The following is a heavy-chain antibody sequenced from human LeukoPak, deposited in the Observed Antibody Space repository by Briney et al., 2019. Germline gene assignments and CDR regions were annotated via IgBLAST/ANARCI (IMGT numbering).Heavy chain of an antibody. CDR1: GFTFRSYA. CDR3: AREAPYYYDSSGYFDY. J-gene: IGHJ4*02. CDR2: ISDDGSNK. V-gene: IGHV3-30-3*01. Sequence: GRSLRLSCAASGFTFRSYAMHWVRQAPGKGLDWVAVISDDGSNKYNADSVKARFTISRDNSKNTLYLQMNSLRAEDTAVYYCAREAPYYYDSSGYFDYWGQGTLVTVSS. D-gene: IGHD3-22*01.